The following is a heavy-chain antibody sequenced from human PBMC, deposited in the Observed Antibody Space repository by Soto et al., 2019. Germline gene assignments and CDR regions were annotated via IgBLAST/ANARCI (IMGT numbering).Heavy chain of an antibody. Sequence: SVKVSCKASGGTFSSYAISWVRQAPGQGLEWMGGIIPIFGTANYAQKFQGRVTITADESTSTAYMELSSLRSEDTAVYYCASLYCSGGSCSSVYNCFDPWGQGTLVTVSS. CDR2: IIPIFGTA. D-gene: IGHD2-15*01. V-gene: IGHV1-69*13. J-gene: IGHJ5*02. CDR1: GGTFSSYA. CDR3: ASLYCSGGSCSSVYNCFDP.